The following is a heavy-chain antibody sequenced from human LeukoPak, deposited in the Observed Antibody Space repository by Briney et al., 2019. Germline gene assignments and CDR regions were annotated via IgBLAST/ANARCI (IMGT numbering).Heavy chain of an antibody. Sequence: GGSLRLSCAASGFTFNTYTMNWVRQAPGKGLQWVSAISGSGGSTYYADSVKGRFTISRDNSKNTLYLQMNSLRAEDTAVYYCAKDQLPTVDNYDILTGYYPNWFDPWGQGTLVTVSS. CDR1: GFTFNTYT. J-gene: IGHJ5*02. V-gene: IGHV3-23*01. CDR3: AKDQLPTVDNYDILTGYYPNWFDP. CDR2: ISGSGGST. D-gene: IGHD3-9*01.